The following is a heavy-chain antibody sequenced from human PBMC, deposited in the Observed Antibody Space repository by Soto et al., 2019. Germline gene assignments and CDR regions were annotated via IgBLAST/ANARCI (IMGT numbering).Heavy chain of an antibody. CDR2: IYYSGST. Sequence: SETLSLTCTVSGGSISSGGYYWSWIRQHPGKGLEWIGYIYYSGSTYYNPSLKSRVTISVDTSKNQFSLKLSSVSAADTAVYYCARLGLTAFDYWGQGTLVTVSS. V-gene: IGHV4-31*03. D-gene: IGHD3-9*01. CDR1: GGSISSGGYY. CDR3: ARLGLTAFDY. J-gene: IGHJ4*02.